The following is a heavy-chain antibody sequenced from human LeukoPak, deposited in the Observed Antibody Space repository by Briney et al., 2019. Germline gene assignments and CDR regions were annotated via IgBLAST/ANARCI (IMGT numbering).Heavy chain of an antibody. Sequence: ASVTVSCKASGYSFTGYYMHWLRQPPGQGRAWIGWINPNSGGTNYAQKFQGRVTMTRDTSIRTAYMELSRLRSDDTAVYYCARDSSNWGNFGMDVWGQGTTVTVSS. J-gene: IGHJ6*02. CDR2: INPNSGGT. CDR3: ARDSSNWGNFGMDV. D-gene: IGHD6-13*01. V-gene: IGHV1-2*02. CDR1: GYSFTGYY.